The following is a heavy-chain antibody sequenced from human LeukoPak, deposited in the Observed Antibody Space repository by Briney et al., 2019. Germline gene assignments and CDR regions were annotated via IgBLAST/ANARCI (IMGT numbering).Heavy chain of an antibody. CDR1: GFAFSSYW. CDR2: IKQDGSEK. J-gene: IGHJ4*02. D-gene: IGHD2-21*02. Sequence: GGSLRLSCAASGFAFSSYWMSWVRQAPGKGLEWVANIKQDGSEKYYVDSVKGRFTISRDNAKNSLYLQMNSLRAEDTAVYYCARDIVVVTAILDYWGQGTVVTVSS. V-gene: IGHV3-7*01. CDR3: ARDIVVVTAILDY.